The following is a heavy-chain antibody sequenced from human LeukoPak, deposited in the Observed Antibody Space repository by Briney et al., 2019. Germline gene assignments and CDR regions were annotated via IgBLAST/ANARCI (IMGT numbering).Heavy chain of an antibody. Sequence: PGGSLKLSCTASGFNFTMYWMHWVRQAPGKGLVWVSRINNDGSTTSYADSVKGRFTISRDNAKNTLYLQMNSLRAEDAAVYYCARAYCSGGSCPYWYFDLWGRGTLVTVSS. CDR3: ARAYCSGGSCPYWYFDL. J-gene: IGHJ2*01. CDR2: INNDGSTT. CDR1: GFNFTMYW. D-gene: IGHD2-15*01. V-gene: IGHV3-74*01.